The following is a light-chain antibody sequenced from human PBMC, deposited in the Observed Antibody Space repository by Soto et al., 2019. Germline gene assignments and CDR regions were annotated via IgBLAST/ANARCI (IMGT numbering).Light chain of an antibody. V-gene: IGKV3-20*01. CDR3: QQYGRSPPFI. CDR2: GGS. J-gene: IGKJ3*01. CDR1: QSISSNF. Sequence: EIVLTQSPGTLSLSPGDRATLSCRASQSISSNFLAWYQHEPGQSPRLLIYGGSTRVTGIPDRFSGSGSGTDFTLTISRLEPEDFAVYYYQQYGRSPPFIFGPGTKVDIK.